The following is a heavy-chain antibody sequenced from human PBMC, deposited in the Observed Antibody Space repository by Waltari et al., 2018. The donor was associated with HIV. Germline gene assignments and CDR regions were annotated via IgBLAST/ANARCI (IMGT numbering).Heavy chain of an antibody. D-gene: IGHD1-7*01. V-gene: IGHV3-15*01. CDR2: IKSETDGGTT. J-gene: IGHJ4*02. CDR1: GFTFSNAW. Sequence: EVQLVESGGGLVKPGGSLRLSCATSGFTFSNAWMTWVRQAPGKGLEVVGRIKSETDGGTTDYAAPVRGRFTISRDDSKNTLFLQMNSLKTEDTAVYYCTRNYRTHYFDYWGQGTLVTVSS. CDR3: TRNYRTHYFDY.